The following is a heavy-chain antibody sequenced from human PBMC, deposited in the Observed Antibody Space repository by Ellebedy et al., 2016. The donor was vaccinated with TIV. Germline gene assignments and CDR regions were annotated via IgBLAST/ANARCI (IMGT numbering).Heavy chain of an antibody. CDR2: TYHRTKWYN. V-gene: IGHV6-1*01. CDR1: GDSVSSTSVS. J-gene: IGHJ4*02. D-gene: IGHD5-18*01. Sequence: SQTLSLTCVISGDSVSSTSVSWSWIRQSPSRGLEWLGRTYHRTKWYNDYAESVKNRIIINPDTSKNQFSLQLSSVTPEDTAVYYCSSPTRGYTYGFDSWGQGTLVTVSS. CDR3: SSPTRGYTYGFDS.